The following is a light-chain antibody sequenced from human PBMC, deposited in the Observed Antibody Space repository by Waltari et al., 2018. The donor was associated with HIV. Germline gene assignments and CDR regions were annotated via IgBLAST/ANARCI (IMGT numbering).Light chain of an antibody. V-gene: IGLV2-8*01. Sequence: QSALTQPPSASGSPGQSVLISCTGTSSDVGGYIYVPWYQQHTGKAPKLIIYEVTKRLSGVRECFSGSQSANAASLIVSWLPAEDDDYYYCTSYGANNNLLFGGGTKLTVL. CDR1: SSDVGGYIY. CDR3: TSYGANNNLL. CDR2: EVT. J-gene: IGLJ2*01.